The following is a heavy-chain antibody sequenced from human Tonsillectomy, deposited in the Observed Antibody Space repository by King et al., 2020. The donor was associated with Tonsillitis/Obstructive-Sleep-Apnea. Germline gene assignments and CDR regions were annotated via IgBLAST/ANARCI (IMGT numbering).Heavy chain of an antibody. CDR3: ARVKARYYDSSDAFGI. Sequence: QLQESGPGLVKPSETLSLTCTVSGGSISSYYWSWIRQPPGKGLEWIGYIYYSGSTNYNPSLKSRVTISVDKSKNQFSLKLSSVTAADTAVYYCARVKARYYDSSDAFGIWGQGTMVTVSS. V-gene: IGHV4-59*01. J-gene: IGHJ3*02. D-gene: IGHD3-22*01. CDR1: GGSISSYY. CDR2: IYYSGST.